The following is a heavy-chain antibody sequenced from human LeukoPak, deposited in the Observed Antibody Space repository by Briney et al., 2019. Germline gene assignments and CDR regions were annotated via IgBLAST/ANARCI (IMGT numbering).Heavy chain of an antibody. Sequence: HGESLNISCKASGSSFTSYWIGGVRHIPGKGLEWMGIIYPGDSDTRYSPSFQGQVTISADKSISTAYLQWSSLKASDTAMYYCARHPKAAAGRMGWFDLWGQGTLVTVSS. V-gene: IGHV5-51*01. J-gene: IGHJ5*02. CDR2: IYPGDSDT. CDR3: ARHPKAAAGRMGWFDL. CDR1: GSSFTSYW. D-gene: IGHD6-13*01.